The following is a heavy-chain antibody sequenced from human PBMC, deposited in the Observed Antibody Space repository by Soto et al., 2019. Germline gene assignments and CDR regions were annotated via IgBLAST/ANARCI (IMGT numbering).Heavy chain of an antibody. J-gene: IGHJ6*02. D-gene: IGHD5-18*01. CDR2: IIPFFNTS. Sequence: SVKVSCKSSGYTFTNYAISWVRQAPGQGLEWMGGIIPFFNTSNYAQNFQGRIRMTADKSTDTVYMDLTGLTSEDTAIYYCARTLWEDISMETAAKHYFYCLDVWGQGTAVTVSS. CDR3: ARTLWEDISMETAAKHYFYCLDV. CDR1: GYTFTNYA. V-gene: IGHV1-69*06.